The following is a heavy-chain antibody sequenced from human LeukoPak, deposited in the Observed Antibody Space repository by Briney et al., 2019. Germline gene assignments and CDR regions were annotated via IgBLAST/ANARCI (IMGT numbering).Heavy chain of an antibody. CDR1: GFTFSSYW. Sequence: GGSLRLSCAASGFTFSSYWMSWVRQAPGKGLEWVANIKQDGSEKYYVDSVKGRFTISRDNAKNSLYLQMISLRAEATAVYHCARSRLMYYDFCSAPFDYWGQRTLVTVSS. CDR3: ARSRLMYYDFCSAPFDY. J-gene: IGHJ4*02. V-gene: IGHV3-7*01. CDR2: IKQDGSEK. D-gene: IGHD3-3*01.